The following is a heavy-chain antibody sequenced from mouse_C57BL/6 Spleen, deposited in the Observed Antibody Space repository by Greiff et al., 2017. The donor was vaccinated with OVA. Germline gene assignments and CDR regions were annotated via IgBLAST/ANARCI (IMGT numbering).Heavy chain of an antibody. CDR3: AREGDDYEAWFAY. V-gene: IGHV3-6*01. CDR2: ISYDGSN. CDR1: GYSITSGYY. J-gene: IGHJ3*01. D-gene: IGHD2-4*01. Sequence: VKLQESGPGLVKPSQSLSLTCSVTGYSITSGYYWNWIRQFPGNKLEWMGYISYDGSNNYNPSLKNRISITRDTSKNQFFLKLNSVTTEDTATYYCAREGDDYEAWFAYWGQGTLVTVSA.